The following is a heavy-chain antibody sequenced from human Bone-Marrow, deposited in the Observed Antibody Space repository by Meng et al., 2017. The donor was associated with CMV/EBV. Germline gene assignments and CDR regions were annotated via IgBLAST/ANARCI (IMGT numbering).Heavy chain of an antibody. CDR2: ISSSSSYI. CDR3: ARDLIISERRRYYYGSGLPDV. J-gene: IGHJ6*02. V-gene: IGHV3-21*01. D-gene: IGHD3-10*01. Sequence: GEPLKISCAASGFTFSTYSMNWVRQAPGKGLEWVSSISSSSSYIYYADSVKGRFTISRDNAKNSLYLQMNSLRAEDTAVYYCARDLIISERRRYYYGSGLPDVWGQGTTVTVSS. CDR1: GFTFSTYS.